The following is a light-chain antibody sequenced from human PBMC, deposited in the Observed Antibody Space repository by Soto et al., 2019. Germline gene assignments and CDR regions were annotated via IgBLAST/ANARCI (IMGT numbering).Light chain of an antibody. J-gene: IGKJ1*01. CDR1: QSVGTN. CDR3: QEYSNWWT. Sequence: ETVMTQSPATLSVSPGEGATLSCRASQSVGTNVAWYQHKPGQAPRLLIYGASTRATGVPARFSGSAPGAEFTLTISSLQSEDSAVYYCQEYSNWWTFGQGTKIEIK. V-gene: IGKV3-15*01. CDR2: GAS.